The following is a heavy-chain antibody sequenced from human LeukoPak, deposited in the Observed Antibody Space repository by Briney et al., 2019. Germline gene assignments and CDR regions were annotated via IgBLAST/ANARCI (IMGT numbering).Heavy chain of an antibody. CDR2: ICPGDSDT. J-gene: IGHJ4*02. D-gene: IGHD5-12*01. CDR1: GFSFTNYC. CDR3: ALRSGYDYDY. V-gene: IGHV5-51*01. Sequence: GESLKISCKASGFSFTNYCIGWVRQMPGKGLEWMGIICPGDSDTRYSPSFQGQVTISADKSISTAYLQWSILKASDTAMYYCALRSGYDYDYWGQGTLVTVSS.